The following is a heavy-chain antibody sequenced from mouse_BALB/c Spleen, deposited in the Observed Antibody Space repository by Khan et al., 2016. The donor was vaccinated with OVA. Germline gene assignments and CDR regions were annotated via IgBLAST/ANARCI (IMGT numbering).Heavy chain of an antibody. V-gene: IGHV9-4*02. D-gene: IGHD2-14*01. CDR2: INTHSGVP. CDR3: ARGGAAYYRNDGGAMDY. Sequence: QIQLVQSGPELKKPGETVRISCKASGYTFTTAGIQWVQKMPGKGLKWIGWINTHSGVPKYAEDFKGRFAFSLETSASTAYLQITNLKNEDMATYCCARGGAAYYRNDGGAMDYWGQGTSVTVSS. J-gene: IGHJ4*01. CDR1: GYTFTTAG.